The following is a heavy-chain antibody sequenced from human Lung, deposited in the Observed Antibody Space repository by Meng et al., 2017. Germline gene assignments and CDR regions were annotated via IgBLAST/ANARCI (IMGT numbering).Heavy chain of an antibody. CDR1: GVSFSDYY. CDR2: INHSGST. J-gene: IGHJ4*02. CDR3: ARGPTTMAHDFDY. Sequence: QLQLQQWGAGLFKPSKTLSLTCVVSGVSFSDYYWCWSRKPPGKGLEWIWEINHSGSTNYNPSLESRATISVDTSQNNLSLKLSSVTAADSAVYYCARGPTTMAHDFDYWGQGTLVTVSS. D-gene: IGHD4-11*01. V-gene: IGHV4-34*01.